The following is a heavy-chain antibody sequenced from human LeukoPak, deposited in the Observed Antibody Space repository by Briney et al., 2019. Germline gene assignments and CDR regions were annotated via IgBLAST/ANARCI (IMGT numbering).Heavy chain of an antibody. CDR2: IYYSGST. D-gene: IGHD2-2*01. CDR1: GGSISSGDYY. Sequence: PSETLSLTXTVSGGSISSGDYYWSWIGQPPGKGLEWIGYIYYSGSTYYNPSLKSRVTISVDTSKNQFSLKLSSVTAADTAVYYCARDHCSSTSCYRSYFQHWGQGTLVTVSS. J-gene: IGHJ1*01. V-gene: IGHV4-30-4*08. CDR3: ARDHCSSTSCYRSYFQH.